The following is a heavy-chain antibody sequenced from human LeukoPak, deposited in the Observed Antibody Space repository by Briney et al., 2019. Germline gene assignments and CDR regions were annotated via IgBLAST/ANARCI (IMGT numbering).Heavy chain of an antibody. CDR1: GYTFTGYY. J-gene: IGHJ4*02. Sequence: GASVKVSCKASGYTFTGYYMHWVRQAPGQGLEWMGWINPNSGGTSYAQKLQGRVTMTTDTSTSTAYMELRSLRSDDTAVYYCARYYGSGSFDYWGQGTLVTVSP. CDR2: INPNSGGT. CDR3: ARYYGSGSFDY. D-gene: IGHD3-10*01. V-gene: IGHV1-2*02.